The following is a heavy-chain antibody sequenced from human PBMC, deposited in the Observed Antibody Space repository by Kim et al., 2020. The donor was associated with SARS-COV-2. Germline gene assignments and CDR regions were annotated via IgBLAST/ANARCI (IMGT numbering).Heavy chain of an antibody. CDR1: GYTLTELS. D-gene: IGHD3-16*01. V-gene: IGHV1-24*01. CDR3: ATDLLPGGVPDGNGAFDI. Sequence: ASVKVSCKVSGYTLTELSMHWVRQAPGKGLEWMGGFDPEDGETIYAQKFQGRVTMTEDTSTDTAYMELSSLRSEDTAVYYCATDLLPGGVPDGNGAFDIWGQGTMVTVSS. CDR2: FDPEDGET. J-gene: IGHJ3*02.